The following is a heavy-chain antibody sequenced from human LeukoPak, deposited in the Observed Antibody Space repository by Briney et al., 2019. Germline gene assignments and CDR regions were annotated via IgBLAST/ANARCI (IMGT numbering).Heavy chain of an antibody. V-gene: IGHV1-69*05. J-gene: IGHJ5*02. CDR2: IIPIFGTA. CDR3: ARGRALRKRFDP. Sequence: SVKVSCKASGGTFSSYAISWVRQAPGQGLEWMGGIIPIFGTANYAQKFQGRVTITTDESTSTAYMELSSLRSEDTAVYYCARGRALRKRFDPWGQGTLVTVSS. CDR1: GGTFSSYA.